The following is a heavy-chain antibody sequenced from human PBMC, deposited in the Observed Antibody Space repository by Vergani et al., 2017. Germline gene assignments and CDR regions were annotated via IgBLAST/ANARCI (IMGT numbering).Heavy chain of an antibody. CDR2: ISSSSSYI. CDR1: GFTFSSYS. Sequence: VQLVESGGGVVQPGGSLRLSCAASGFTFSSYSMNWVRQAPGKGLEWVSSISSSSSYIYYADSVKGRFTISRDNAKNSLYLQMNSLRAEDTAVYYCARASYYDILTGYYDPIYYMDVWGKGTTVTVSS. CDR3: ARASYYDILTGYYDPIYYMDV. V-gene: IGHV3-21*01. J-gene: IGHJ6*03. D-gene: IGHD3-9*01.